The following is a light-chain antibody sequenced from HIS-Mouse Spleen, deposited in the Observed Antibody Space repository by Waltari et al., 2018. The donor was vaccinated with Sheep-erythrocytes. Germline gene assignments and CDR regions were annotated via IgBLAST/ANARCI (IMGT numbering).Light chain of an antibody. CDR2: DAS. Sequence: DIQMTQSPSSLSASVGDRVTITYQASQDISNYLNWYQQKPGKAPKLLNYDASNLETGVPSRFSGSGSGTDFTFTISSLQPEDIATYYCQQYDNLPYTFGQETKLEIK. J-gene: IGKJ2*01. CDR1: QDISNY. CDR3: QQYDNLPYT. V-gene: IGKV1-33*01.